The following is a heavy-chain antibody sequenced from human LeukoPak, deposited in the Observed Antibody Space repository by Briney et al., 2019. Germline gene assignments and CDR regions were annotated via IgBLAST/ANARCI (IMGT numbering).Heavy chain of an antibody. CDR2: IYTSGST. J-gene: IGHJ4*02. D-gene: IGHD4-11*01. Sequence: PSETLSLTCTVSGGSISSYYWSWIRQPAGKGLGWIGRIYTSGSTTYNPSLKSRVTMPVDTSKNQFSLKLSSVTAADTAVYYCAKKKTDYSYPSSFDYWGQGTLVTVSS. CDR1: GGSISSYY. V-gene: IGHV4-4*07. CDR3: AKKKTDYSYPSSFDY.